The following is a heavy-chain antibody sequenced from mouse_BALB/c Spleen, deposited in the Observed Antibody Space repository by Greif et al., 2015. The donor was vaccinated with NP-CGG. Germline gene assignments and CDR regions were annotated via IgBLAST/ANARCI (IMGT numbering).Heavy chain of an antibody. D-gene: IGHD2-4*01. CDR2: INPSNGGT. Sequence: VQLQQSGAELVKPGASVKLSCKASGYTFTSYYMYWVKQRPGQGLEWIGEINPSNGGTNFNEKFKSKATLTVDKSSSTAYMQISSLTSEDSAVYYCTRSDEYEYYAMDYWGQGTSVTVSS. J-gene: IGHJ4*01. CDR1: GYTFTSYY. V-gene: IGHV1S81*02. CDR3: TRSDEYEYYAMDY.